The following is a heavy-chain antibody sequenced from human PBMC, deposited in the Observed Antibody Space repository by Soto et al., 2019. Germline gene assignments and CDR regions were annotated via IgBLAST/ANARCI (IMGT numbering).Heavy chain of an antibody. CDR3: TRPPPRRYDSDL. CDR1: GFTFSGSA. J-gene: IGHJ5*02. D-gene: IGHD3-22*01. V-gene: IGHV3-73*02. Sequence: EVQLVESGGGLVQPGGSLKLSCAASGFTFSGSAMHWVRQASGKGLEWVGRIRSKANSYATAYAASVKGRFTISRDDSKNTAYLQMNSLKTEDTAVYYCTRPPPRRYDSDLWGQGTLVTVSS. CDR2: IRSKANSYAT.